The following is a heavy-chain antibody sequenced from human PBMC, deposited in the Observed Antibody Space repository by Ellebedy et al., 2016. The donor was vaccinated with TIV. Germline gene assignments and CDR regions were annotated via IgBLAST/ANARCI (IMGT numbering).Heavy chain of an antibody. CDR3: ARERAAVGVGESYYHYGMDV. CDR2: INHDGSET. Sequence: PGGPLRLSCAASGFTFSSNWMSWVRQAPGKGLEWVANINHDGSETYYVGSVKVRFTISRDNTKRAMHLQMRRLRAEDTAVYYCARERAAVGVGESYYHYGMDVWGQGTTVTVSS. J-gene: IGHJ6*02. V-gene: IGHV3-7*03. CDR1: GFTFSSNW. D-gene: IGHD2-21*01.